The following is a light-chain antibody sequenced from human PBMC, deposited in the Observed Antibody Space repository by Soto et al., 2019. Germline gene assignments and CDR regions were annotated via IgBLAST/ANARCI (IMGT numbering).Light chain of an antibody. CDR1: QSVSSSY. J-gene: IGKJ4*01. CDR2: GAS. Sequence: EIVLTQSPGTLSLSPGERATLSCRASQSVSSSYLAWYQQKPGQAPRLLIYGASSRATGIPDRFSGSGSGTDFTLTISRPEPEYFAVYYCQQYGRSPLFGGGTKVEIK. V-gene: IGKV3-20*01. CDR3: QQYGRSPL.